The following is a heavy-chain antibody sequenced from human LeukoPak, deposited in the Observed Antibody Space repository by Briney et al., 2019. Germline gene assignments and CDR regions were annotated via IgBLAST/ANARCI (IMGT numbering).Heavy chain of an antibody. CDR1: GYRVSNYW. CDR3: ASADTSGYAVDD. J-gene: IGHJ4*02. V-gene: IGHV5-51*01. CDR2: IYPGDSDS. Sequence: GESLKISCKGSGYRVSNYWIGWVRQMPGKGLEWRGIIYPGDSDSRYNPSFQGQVTISADKSISTAYLQWSSLKASDTAMYYCASADTSGYAVDDWGQGTLVTVSS. D-gene: IGHD3-22*01.